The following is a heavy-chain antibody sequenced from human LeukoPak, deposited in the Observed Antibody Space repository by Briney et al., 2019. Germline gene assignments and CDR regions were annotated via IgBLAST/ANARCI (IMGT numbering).Heavy chain of an antibody. CDR1: GYSFTSYW. V-gene: IGHV5-51*01. CDR3: ARQGKGFAFGASDI. Sequence: GESLKISCKGSGYSFTSYWSGWVRQMPGKGLEWMGIIYAGDSYTTYGPSFRGQGTVSAAKAVNTAYLPWSSMKASDTAMYYCARQGKGFAFGASDIWGQGTMVAVSS. D-gene: IGHD3-10*01. CDR2: IYAGDSYT. J-gene: IGHJ3*02.